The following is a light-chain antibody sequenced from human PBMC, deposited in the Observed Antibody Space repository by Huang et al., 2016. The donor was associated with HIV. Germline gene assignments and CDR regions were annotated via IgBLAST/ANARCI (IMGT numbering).Light chain of an antibody. Sequence: AIQMTQSPSSLSASVGDRVRPITCRASQAIRNDLCWYQHRPGNAPKLLSYAASELQSGVPLRFRGSGAGTDFTLTSSSLQPEDVGTYYCLQDFNYPRTFGQGTTVKI. CDR3: LQDFNYPRT. CDR1: QAIRND. CDR2: AAS. V-gene: IGKV1-6*01. J-gene: IGKJ1*01.